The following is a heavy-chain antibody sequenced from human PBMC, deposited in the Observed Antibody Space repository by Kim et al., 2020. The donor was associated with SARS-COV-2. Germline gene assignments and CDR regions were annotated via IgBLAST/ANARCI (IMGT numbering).Heavy chain of an antibody. V-gene: IGHV5-51*01. CDR3: ATFPDSSSWTLDY. CDR1: GYSFTSYW. D-gene: IGHD6-13*01. J-gene: IGHJ4*02. Sequence: GESLKISCKGSGYSFTSYWIGWVRQMPGKGLEWMGIIYPGDSDTRYSPSFQGQVTISADKSISTAYRQWSSLKASDTAMYYCATFPDSSSWTLDYWGQGTLVTVSS. CDR2: IYPGDSDT.